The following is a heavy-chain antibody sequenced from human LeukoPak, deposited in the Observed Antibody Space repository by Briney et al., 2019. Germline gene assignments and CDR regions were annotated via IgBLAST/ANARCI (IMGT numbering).Heavy chain of an antibody. CDR1: GGSISSGSYY. CDR3: ARDVDSSGYYFDY. J-gene: IGHJ4*02. D-gene: IGHD3-22*01. CDR2: IYTSGST. Sequence: SQTLSLTCTVSGGSISSGSYYWSWIRQPAGKGLEWIGRIYTSGSTNYNPSLKSRVTISVDTSKNQFSLKLSSVTAADTAVYYCARDVDSSGYYFDYWGQGTLVTVSS. V-gene: IGHV4-61*02.